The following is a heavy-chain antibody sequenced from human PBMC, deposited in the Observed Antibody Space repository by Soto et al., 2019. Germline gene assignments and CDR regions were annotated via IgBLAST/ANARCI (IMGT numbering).Heavy chain of an antibody. V-gene: IGHV4-59*01. CDR1: GGSISAYH. J-gene: IGHJ3*02. Sequence: PSETLSLTCTVTGGSISAYHWSWIRQPPGKGLEWMAYIYYSGSTNYNPSLKSRVTISVDTSKNQISLKLRSVTAADTAVYYCAFCGAVTPCLTPDVFDIWGQGIMVT. D-gene: IGHD2-21*01. CDR2: IYYSGST. CDR3: AFCGAVTPCLTPDVFDI.